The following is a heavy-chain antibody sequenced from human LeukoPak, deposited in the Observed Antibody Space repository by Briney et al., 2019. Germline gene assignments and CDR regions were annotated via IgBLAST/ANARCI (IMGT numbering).Heavy chain of an antibody. D-gene: IGHD6-19*01. CDR1: GFTFSGYG. J-gene: IGHJ4*02. CDR3: AKEGSSGWLFDY. V-gene: IGHV3-30*18. CDR2: ISYNGSNK. Sequence: GGSLRLSCAASGFTFSGYGMHWVRQAPGKGLEWVAVISYNGSNKYYADSVKGRFTISRDNSKNTLYLQMNSLRAEDTAVYYCAKEGSSGWLFDYWGQGTLVTVSS.